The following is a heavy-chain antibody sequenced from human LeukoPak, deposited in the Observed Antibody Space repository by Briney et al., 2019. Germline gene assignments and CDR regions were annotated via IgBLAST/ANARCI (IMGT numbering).Heavy chain of an antibody. CDR2: ISCSGGST. J-gene: IGHJ4*02. V-gene: IGHV3-23*01. CDR3: AKDPHDYGDINFDY. Sequence: GGSLRLSCAASGFTFSSYAMSWVRQAPGKGLEWVSAISCSGGSTYYADSVKGRFTISRDNSKNTLYLQMNSLRAEDTAVYYCAKDPHDYGDINFDYWGQGTLVTVSS. D-gene: IGHD4-17*01. CDR1: GFTFSSYA.